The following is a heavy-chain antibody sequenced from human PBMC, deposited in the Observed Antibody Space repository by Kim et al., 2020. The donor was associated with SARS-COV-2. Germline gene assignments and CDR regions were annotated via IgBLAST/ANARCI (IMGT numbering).Heavy chain of an antibody. CDR1: GGSISPHH. Sequence: SETLSLTCSVSGGSISPHHWSWIRQPPEKGLEWIAYIHYSGTTQYSPSLKSRVTISVDTSKNQFSLRLSSVTAADTAVYYCERLAAVSPGHAFDVWGQGTMLTVSS. V-gene: IGHV4-59*11. D-gene: IGHD3-16*01. CDR2: IHYSGTT. CDR3: ERLAAVSPGHAFDV. J-gene: IGHJ3*01.